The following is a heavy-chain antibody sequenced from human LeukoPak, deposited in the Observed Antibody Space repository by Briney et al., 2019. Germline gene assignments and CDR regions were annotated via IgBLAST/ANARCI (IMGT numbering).Heavy chain of an antibody. CDR3: ARDSAWYSGSYYGAFDI. V-gene: IGHV4-31*03. CDR2: IYYSGST. CDR1: GGSISSGGYY. Sequence: KPSQTLSLTCTVSGGSISSGGYYWSWIRQRPGKGLEWIGYIYYSGSTYYNPSLKSRVTISVDRSKNQFSLKLSSVTAADTAVYYCARDSAWYSGSYYGAFDIWGQGTMVTVSS. J-gene: IGHJ3*02. D-gene: IGHD1-26*01.